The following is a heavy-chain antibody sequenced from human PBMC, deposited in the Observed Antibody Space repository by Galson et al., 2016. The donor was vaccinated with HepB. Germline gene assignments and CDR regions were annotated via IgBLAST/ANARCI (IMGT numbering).Heavy chain of an antibody. CDR3: ARGDSSGYPWFDP. Sequence: SVKVSCKASGYTFTSYYMHWVRQAPGQGLEWMGIINPSGGSTSYAQKFQGRVTMTRDTSTSTVYIKLSSLGSEDTAVYYCARGDSSGYPWFDPWGQGTLVTVSS. CDR2: INPSGGST. V-gene: IGHV1-46*01. CDR1: GYTFTSYY. J-gene: IGHJ5*02. D-gene: IGHD3-22*01.